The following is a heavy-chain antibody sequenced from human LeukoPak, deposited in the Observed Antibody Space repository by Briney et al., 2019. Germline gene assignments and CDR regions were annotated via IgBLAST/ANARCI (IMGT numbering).Heavy chain of an antibody. CDR1: GGSYSSSGYY. D-gene: IGHD6-19*01. J-gene: IGHJ4*02. Sequence: YPSETLSLTCTVSGGSYSSSGYYWGCFRQPPGKGLEWIGSLFYSGNAYYNPSLKSRVTISVDTSKNQFSLKLSSVTAADTAVYYCARGRSIAVAGSPLGYWGQGTLVTVSS. CDR3: ARGRSIAVAGSPLGY. V-gene: IGHV4-39*07. CDR2: LFYSGNA.